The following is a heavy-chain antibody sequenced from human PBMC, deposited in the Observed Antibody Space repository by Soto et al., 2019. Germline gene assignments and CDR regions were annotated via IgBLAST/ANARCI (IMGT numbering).Heavy chain of an antibody. CDR2: IYYSGST. CDR1: GGSISSSSYY. CDR3: ARLSKDPEYYDFWSGLPDY. J-gene: IGHJ4*02. V-gene: IGHV4-39*01. D-gene: IGHD3-3*01. Sequence: SETLSLTCTVSGGSISSSSYYWGWIRQPPGKGLEWIGSIYYSGSTYYNPSLKSRVTISVDTSKNQFSLKLSSVTAADTAVYYCARLSKDPEYYDFWSGLPDYWGQGTLVTVSS.